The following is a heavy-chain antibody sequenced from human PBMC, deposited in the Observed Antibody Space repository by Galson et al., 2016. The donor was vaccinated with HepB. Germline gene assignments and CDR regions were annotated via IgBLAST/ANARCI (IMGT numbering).Heavy chain of an antibody. CDR2: IFPADSDT. D-gene: IGHD2-21*02. CDR3: ARLGCGGGHCYGPNYYYPVDV. CDR1: GYTFTTNW. J-gene: IGHJ6*02. V-gene: IGHV5-51*01. Sequence: SGAEVKKPGESLKISCQGSGYTFTTNWIAWVRQMPGKGLEWMGIIFPADSDTRYSPSFQGQVSISVDKSISTAYLQLNSLKASDTATFYCARLGCGGGHCYGPNYYYPVDVWGHGTAVTVSS.